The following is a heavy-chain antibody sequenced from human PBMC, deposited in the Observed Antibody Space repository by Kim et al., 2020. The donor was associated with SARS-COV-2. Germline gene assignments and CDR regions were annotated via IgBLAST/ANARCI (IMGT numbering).Heavy chain of an antibody. J-gene: IGHJ4*02. V-gene: IGHV4-59*01. CDR3: ARAPAYYYGSGSYFGHFEY. CDR2: IYYSGST. D-gene: IGHD3-10*01. Sequence: SETLSLTCTVSGGSISSYYWSWIRQPPGKGLEWIGYIYYSGSTNYNPSLKSRITISVDTSTNQFSLNLSSVTAAATAGDYCARAPAYYYGSGSYFGHFEYCGQRRPVTVSS. CDR1: GGSISSYY.